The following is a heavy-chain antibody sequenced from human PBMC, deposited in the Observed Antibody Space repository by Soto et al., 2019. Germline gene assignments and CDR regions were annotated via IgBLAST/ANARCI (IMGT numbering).Heavy chain of an antibody. CDR1: GYSFTSYW. D-gene: IGHD5-12*01. J-gene: IGHJ3*02. CDR2: IYPGDSDT. Sequence: GESLKISCKGSGYSFTSYWIGWVRQMPGKGLEWMGIIYPGDSDTRYSPSFQGQVTISADKSISTAYLQWSSLKASDTAMYYCARRITGGYEPGDAFDIWGQGTMVTVSS. V-gene: IGHV5-51*01. CDR3: ARRITGGYEPGDAFDI.